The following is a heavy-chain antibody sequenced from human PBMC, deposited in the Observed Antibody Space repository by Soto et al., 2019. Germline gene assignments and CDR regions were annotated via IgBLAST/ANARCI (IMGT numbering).Heavy chain of an antibody. V-gene: IGHV3-48*03. CDR1: GFSLSSYQ. Sequence: LRLSCAASGFSLSSYQMNWVRQAPGKGLEWILYISSSDSTIFYADSVKGRFTVSRDNANNSLYLQMNSLRADDTAVYYCARFDYDSDYYYGMDVWGQGTTVTVSS. CDR2: ISSSDSTI. J-gene: IGHJ6*02. D-gene: IGHD4-17*01. CDR3: ARFDYDSDYYYGMDV.